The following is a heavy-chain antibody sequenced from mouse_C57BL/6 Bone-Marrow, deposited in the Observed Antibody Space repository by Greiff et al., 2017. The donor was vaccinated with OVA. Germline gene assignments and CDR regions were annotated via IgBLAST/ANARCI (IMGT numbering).Heavy chain of an antibody. CDR2: IYPRSGNT. CDR3: ARCPFITTVGGFAY. J-gene: IGHJ3*01. V-gene: IGHV1-81*01. CDR1: GYTFTSYG. Sequence: QVQLQQSGAELARPGASVKLSCKASGYTFTSYGISWVKQRTGQGLEWIGEIYPRSGNTYYNEKFKGKATLTADKSSSTAYMEPRSLTSEDSAVYFCARCPFITTVGGFAYWGQGTLVTVSA. D-gene: IGHD1-1*01.